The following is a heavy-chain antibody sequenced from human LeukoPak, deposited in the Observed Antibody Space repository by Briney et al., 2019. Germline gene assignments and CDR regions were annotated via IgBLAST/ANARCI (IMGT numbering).Heavy chain of an antibody. D-gene: IGHD4-23*01. CDR3: TSDLPGGTSDYFDY. CDR2: IKSKTDGGTT. V-gene: IGHV3-15*01. CDR1: VFSFSNAW. Sequence: GGSLRLSCAASVFSFSNAWMSWVRQAPGKGLEWVGRIKSKTDGGTTDYAAPMKGRFTISRDDSKNTLYLVMNSPKTEDTALYYFTSDLPGGTSDYFDYWGQGTLVTVSS. J-gene: IGHJ4*02.